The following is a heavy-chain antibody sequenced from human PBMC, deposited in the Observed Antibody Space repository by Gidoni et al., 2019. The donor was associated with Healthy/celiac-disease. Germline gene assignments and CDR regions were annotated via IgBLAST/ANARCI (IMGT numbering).Heavy chain of an antibody. CDR1: GFTVSSNY. V-gene: IGHV3-66*01. D-gene: IGHD3-10*01. J-gene: IGHJ6*02. CDR2: IYSGGST. Sequence: EVQLVESGGGLVQPGGSLRLSCAASGFTVSSNYMSWVRQVPGKGLEWVSVIYSGGSTYYADSVKGRFTISRDNSKNTLYLQMNSLRAEDTAVYYCARERGYYGSGSYEAPFYYGMDVWGQGTTVTVSS. CDR3: ARERGYYGSGSYEAPFYYGMDV.